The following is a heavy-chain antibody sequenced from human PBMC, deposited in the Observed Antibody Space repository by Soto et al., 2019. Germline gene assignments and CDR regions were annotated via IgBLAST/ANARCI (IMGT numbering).Heavy chain of an antibody. Sequence: ASVKVSCKASGYTFTSYGISWVRQAPGQGLEWMGWISAYNGNTNYAQKLQGRVTMTTDTSTSTAYMELRSLRSDDTAVYYCARWGHGDCQPEGNFDPWGQGTLVTVSS. CDR1: GYTFTSYG. D-gene: IGHD2-21*02. CDR3: ARWGHGDCQPEGNFDP. V-gene: IGHV1-18*01. CDR2: ISAYNGNT. J-gene: IGHJ5*02.